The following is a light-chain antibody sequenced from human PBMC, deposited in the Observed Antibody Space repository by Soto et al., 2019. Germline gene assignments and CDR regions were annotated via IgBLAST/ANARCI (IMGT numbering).Light chain of an antibody. CDR3: QKYGTSPVN. V-gene: IGKV3-15*01. J-gene: IGKJ5*01. CDR1: QSVDNN. CDR2: GSF. Sequence: EIVMTQSPVTLSASPWEMATLSFRASQSVDNNVAWYQQKPGQAPRLLIVGSFARATGIPARFSGSGSGSEFTLTISGLQSEDFAVYYCQKYGTSPVNFGQGTRLEIK.